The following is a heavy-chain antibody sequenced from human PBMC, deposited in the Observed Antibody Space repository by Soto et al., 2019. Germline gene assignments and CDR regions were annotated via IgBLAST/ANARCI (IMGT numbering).Heavy chain of an antibody. CDR1: GGSISSGCYY. CDR2: IYDSGST. V-gene: IGHV4-31*03. CDR3: ARSQYARLFGNLFDP. D-gene: IGHD3-10*02. Sequence: QVQLQESGPGLVKPSQTLSLTCTVSGGSISSGCYYWSWIRQHPGKVLEWIGYIYDSGSTYYNPFLNSRVTISVDTSKYQCPLKLSPVTAADTAVYYCARSQYARLFGNLFDPWSQGTLVTVSS. J-gene: IGHJ5*02.